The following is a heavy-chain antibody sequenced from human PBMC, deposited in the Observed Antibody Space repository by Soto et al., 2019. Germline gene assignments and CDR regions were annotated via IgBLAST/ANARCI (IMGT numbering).Heavy chain of an antibody. Sequence: QVQLVQSGAEVKKPGSSVKVSCKASGGTFSSYAISWVRQAPGQGLEWMGGIIPIFGTADYAQKFQGRVTITADESTSTAYVELSSPRSEDTAVYYCAKNPENYYYGMDVWGQGTTVTVSS. CDR1: GGTFSSYA. CDR3: AKNPENYYYGMDV. V-gene: IGHV1-69*12. CDR2: IIPIFGTA. J-gene: IGHJ6*02.